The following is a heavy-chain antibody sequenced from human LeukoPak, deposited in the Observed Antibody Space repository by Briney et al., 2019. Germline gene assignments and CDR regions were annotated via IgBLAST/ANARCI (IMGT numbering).Heavy chain of an antibody. Sequence: SETLSLTCTVSGGSISSGSYYWSWIRHPAGKGLEWIGRIYTSGSTNYNPSLKSRVTISVDTSKNQFSLKLCSVTAADTAVYYCASQTLEYYGSGSYPFWGQGTLVTVSS. V-gene: IGHV4-61*02. J-gene: IGHJ4*02. D-gene: IGHD3-10*01. CDR2: IYTSGST. CDR1: GGSISSGSYY. CDR3: ASQTLEYYGSGSYPF.